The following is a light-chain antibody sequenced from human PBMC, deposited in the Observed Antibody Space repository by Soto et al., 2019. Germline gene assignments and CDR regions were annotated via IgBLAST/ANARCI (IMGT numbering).Light chain of an antibody. V-gene: IGKV3-15*01. CDR1: QSVSTK. Sequence: ETVMTHSPATLSVSPGERAALSCRASQSVSTKVAWYQQKPGQAPSLLIYGASTRATGIPARFSGSGSGTEFTLTISSLQSEDFAVYYCQQYSNWPPVTFGGGTKVDIK. J-gene: IGKJ4*01. CDR2: GAS. CDR3: QQYSNWPPVT.